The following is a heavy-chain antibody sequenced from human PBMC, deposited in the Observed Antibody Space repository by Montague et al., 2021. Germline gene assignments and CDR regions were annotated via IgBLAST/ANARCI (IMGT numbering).Heavy chain of an antibody. CDR2: MFYGGAT. Sequence: SETLSLTCTVSSGSIFHAHWSWVRQPPGKGLEWLGSMFYGGATSNDPSLKSRVTMSIDTSTNQFSLKLSFVTAVDTAVYYCAKQDYFVSGTAYKGFDPWGQGTLVTVSS. J-gene: IGHJ5*02. V-gene: IGHV4-59*08. CDR1: SGSIFHAH. CDR3: AKQDYFVSGTAYKGFDP. D-gene: IGHD3-10*01.